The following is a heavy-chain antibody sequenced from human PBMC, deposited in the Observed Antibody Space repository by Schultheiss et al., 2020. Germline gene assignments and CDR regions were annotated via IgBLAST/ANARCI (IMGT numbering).Heavy chain of an antibody. CDR1: GGSISSYY. Sequence: GSLRLSCTVSGGSISSYYWSWIRQPPGKGLEWIGYIYYSGSTNYNPSLKSRVTISVDTSKNQFSLKLSSVTAADTAVYYCARDLSSYYYYGMDVWGQGTTVTVSS. V-gene: IGHV4-59*01. D-gene: IGHD5/OR15-5a*01. J-gene: IGHJ6*02. CDR2: IYYSGST. CDR3: ARDLSSYYYYGMDV.